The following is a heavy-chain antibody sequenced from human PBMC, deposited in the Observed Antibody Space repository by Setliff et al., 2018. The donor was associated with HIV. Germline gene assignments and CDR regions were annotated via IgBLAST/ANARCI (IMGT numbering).Heavy chain of an antibody. CDR1: GGTSSTYA. CDR2: IIPILEIT. V-gene: IGHV1-69*10. Sequence: GASVKVSCKASGGTSSTYAINWVRQAPGQGLEWMGQIIPILEITSYAQKFQGRLTITADESTTTMYMELSSLRSDDTAVYYCARPRGDEAFDIWGQGTMVTVSS. D-gene: IGHD3-10*01. CDR3: ARPRGDEAFDI. J-gene: IGHJ3*02.